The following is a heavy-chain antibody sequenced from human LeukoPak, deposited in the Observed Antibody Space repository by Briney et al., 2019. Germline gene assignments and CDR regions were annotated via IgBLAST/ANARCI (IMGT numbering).Heavy chain of an antibody. D-gene: IGHD3-10*01. J-gene: IGHJ4*02. CDR2: ITSNGGST. CDR3: TLGEIYFDY. V-gene: IGHV3-64D*09. CDR1: GFTFSNYA. Sequence: GGSLRLSCAASGFTFSNYAMSWVRQAPGRGLEYVSAITSNGGSTYYADSVKGRFTISRDNSKNTLYLQMSSLRAEDTAVYYCTLGEIYFDYWGQGTLVTVSS.